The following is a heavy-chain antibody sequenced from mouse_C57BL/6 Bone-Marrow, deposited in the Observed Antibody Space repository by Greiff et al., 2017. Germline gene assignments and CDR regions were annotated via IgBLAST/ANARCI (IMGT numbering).Heavy chain of an antibody. CDR2: ISSGGSYT. CDR1: GFTFSSSG. J-gene: IGHJ3*01. Sequence: EVQLVESEGALVKPGGSLKLSCAASGFTFSSSGMSWVRQPPDKMLEWVATISSGGSYTYYPDSVKGRFTISRDNAKNTLYRQMSSLKSEDTAMYYCAKGIYGNPFAYWGQGTLVTVSA. V-gene: IGHV5-6*01. D-gene: IGHD2-1*01. CDR3: AKGIYGNPFAY.